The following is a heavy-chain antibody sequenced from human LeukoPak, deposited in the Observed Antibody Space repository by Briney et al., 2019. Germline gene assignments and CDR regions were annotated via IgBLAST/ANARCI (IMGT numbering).Heavy chain of an antibody. CDR2: IIPIFGTA. CDR1: GGTFSSYA. CDR3: ARRTHSSGYGNWFDP. J-gene: IGHJ5*02. D-gene: IGHD3-22*01. V-gene: IGHV1-69*13. Sequence: SVKVSRKASGGTFSSYAISWVRQAPGQGLEWMGGIIPIFGTANYAQKFQGRVTITADESTSTAYMELSSLRSEDTAVYYCARRTHSSGYGNWFDPWGQGTLVTVSS.